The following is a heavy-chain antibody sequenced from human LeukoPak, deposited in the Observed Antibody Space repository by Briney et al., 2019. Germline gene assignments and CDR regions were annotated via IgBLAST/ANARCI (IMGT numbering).Heavy chain of an antibody. CDR2: IYYSGST. V-gene: IGHV4-30-4*07. D-gene: IGHD1-26*01. Sequence: SETLSLTCAVSGGSISSGGYSWSWIRQPPGKGLEWIGYIYYSGSTYYNPSLKSRVTISVDTSKNQFSLKLSSVTAAATAVYYCATDRGSYSGSDAFDIWGQGTMVTVSS. J-gene: IGHJ3*02. CDR3: ATDRGSYSGSDAFDI. CDR1: GGSISSGGYS.